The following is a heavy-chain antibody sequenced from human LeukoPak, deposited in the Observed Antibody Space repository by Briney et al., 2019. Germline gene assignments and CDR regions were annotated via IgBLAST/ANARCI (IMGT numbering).Heavy chain of an antibody. CDR3: AKDLVVAVMIGHYYFYGMDV. CDR2: ISYDGSNK. CDR1: GFTFSSYG. Sequence: GRSLRLSCAASGFTFSSYGMHWVRQAPGKGLEWVAVISYDGSNKYYADSVKGRFTISRDNSKNTLYLQMNSLRAEDTAVYYCAKDLVVAVMIGHYYFYGMDVWGQGTTVTVSS. D-gene: IGHD2-2*01. V-gene: IGHV3-30*18. J-gene: IGHJ6*02.